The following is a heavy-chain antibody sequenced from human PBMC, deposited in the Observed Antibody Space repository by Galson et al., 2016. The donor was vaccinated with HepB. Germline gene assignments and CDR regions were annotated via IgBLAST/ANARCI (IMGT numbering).Heavy chain of an antibody. J-gene: IGHJ4*02. CDR1: GFTFSSYW. V-gene: IGHV3-7*01. Sequence: SLRLSCAASGFTFSSYWMIWVRQAPGKGLQWVANIKEDGREKSYVDSVKGRFIISRDNAKNSLYLQMNSLRVEDTAVYYCARAEDCFGDCPQKYYLDYWGRGTLVTVSS. D-gene: IGHD2-21*02. CDR2: IKEDGREK. CDR3: ARAEDCFGDCPQKYYLDY.